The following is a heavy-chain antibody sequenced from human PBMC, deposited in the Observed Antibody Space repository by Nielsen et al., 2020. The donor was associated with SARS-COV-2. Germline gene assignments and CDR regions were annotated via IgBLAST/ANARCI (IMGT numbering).Heavy chain of an antibody. Sequence: WIRQPPGKGLEWVSAVSGDSAATTYYPDSVKGRFIISRDNSKNTLYLQMHGLRAEDTAVYYCARGNLVVVPSPILGLGPIYFYFYLDVWGKGASVTVSS. V-gene: IGHV3-23*01. J-gene: IGHJ6*03. CDR2: VSGDSAATT. D-gene: IGHD2-21*01. CDR3: ARGNLVVVPSPILGLGPIYFYFYLDV.